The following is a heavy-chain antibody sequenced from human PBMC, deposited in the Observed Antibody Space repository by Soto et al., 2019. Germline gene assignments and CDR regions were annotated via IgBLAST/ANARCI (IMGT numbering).Heavy chain of an antibody. D-gene: IGHD3-10*01. V-gene: IGHV1-69*04. Sequence: ASVKVSCKASGGTFSSYTISWVRQAPGQGLEWMGRIIPILGIANYAQKFQGRVTITADKSTSTAYMELSSLRSEDTAVYYCARDLEGIGITMVRGAPSPFDYWGQGTLVTVSS. CDR1: GGTFSSYT. J-gene: IGHJ4*02. CDR3: ARDLEGIGITMVRGAPSPFDY. CDR2: IIPILGIA.